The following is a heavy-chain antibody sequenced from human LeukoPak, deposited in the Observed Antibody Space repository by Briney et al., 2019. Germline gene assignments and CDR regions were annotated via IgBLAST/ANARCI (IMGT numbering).Heavy chain of an antibody. Sequence: GGSLRLSCVASGFTFSDYPMYWVHQAPGKGLECVSSISRSGGSTYVADSVKGRFTISRDNADNTLYLQMSNLRVEDTAFYSCAKEIYRNTFDIPSGAFDSWGRGTLVSVSS. V-gene: IGHV3-23*01. D-gene: IGHD3-3*01. J-gene: IGHJ4*02. CDR3: AKEIYRNTFDIPSGAFDS. CDR1: GFTFSDYP. CDR2: ISRSGGST.